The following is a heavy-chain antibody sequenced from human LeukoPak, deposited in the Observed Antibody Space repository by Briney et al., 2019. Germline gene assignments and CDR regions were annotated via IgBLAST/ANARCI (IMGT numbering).Heavy chain of an antibody. CDR3: ARSSGSYYVDY. J-gene: IGHJ4*02. D-gene: IGHD1-26*01. CDR1: GFTFSSYA. Sequence: PGRSLRLSCAASGFTFSSYAMHWVHQAPGKGLEWVAVISYDGSNKYYADSVKGRFTISRDNSKNTLYLQMNSLRAEDTAVYYCARSSGSYYVDYWGQGTLVTVSS. CDR2: ISYDGSNK. V-gene: IGHV3-30*01.